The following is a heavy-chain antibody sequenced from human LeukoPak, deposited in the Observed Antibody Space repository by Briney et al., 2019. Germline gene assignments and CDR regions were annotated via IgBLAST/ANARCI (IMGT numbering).Heavy chain of an antibody. CDR2: ISSSSSYI. CDR3: ARDGDTVLTRGYYYYMDV. J-gene: IGHJ6*03. Sequence: GGSLRLSCAASGITFSSYSMNWVRQAPGKGLEWVSCISSSSSYIYYADSVKGRFTISRDNAGNSLYLQMNSLRAEDTALYYCARDGDTVLTRGYYYYMDVWGKGTTVTVSS. CDR1: GITFSSYS. D-gene: IGHD4-23*01. V-gene: IGHV3-21*01.